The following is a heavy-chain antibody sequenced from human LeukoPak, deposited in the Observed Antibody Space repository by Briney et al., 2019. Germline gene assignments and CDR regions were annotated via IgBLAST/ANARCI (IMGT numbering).Heavy chain of an antibody. D-gene: IGHD3-16*01. J-gene: IGHJ4*02. Sequence: PGGSLRLSCAASGFTFSSYGMHWVRQAPGKGLEWVAVVSYDGSSKYYADSVKGRFTVSRDNSKNTLYLQMNSLRAEDTAVYYCAKTLWGPRSCPDYWGQGTLVTVSS. CDR3: AKTLWGPRSCPDY. V-gene: IGHV3-30*18. CDR2: VSYDGSSK. CDR1: GFTFSSYG.